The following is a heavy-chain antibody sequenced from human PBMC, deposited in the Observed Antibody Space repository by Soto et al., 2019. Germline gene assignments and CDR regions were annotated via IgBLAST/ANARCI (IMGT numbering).Heavy chain of an antibody. CDR1: GYTFTSYG. CDR2: ISAYNGNT. J-gene: IGHJ4*02. D-gene: IGHD5-12*01. V-gene: IGHV1-18*01. CDR3: ACKRDGYNLVY. Sequence: GASVKVSCKASGYTFTSYGISWVRQAPGQGLEWMGWISAYNGNTDYAQKLQGRVTMTTDTSTSTAYMELRSLRSDDTAVYYCACKRDGYNLVYWGQGTLVTVSS.